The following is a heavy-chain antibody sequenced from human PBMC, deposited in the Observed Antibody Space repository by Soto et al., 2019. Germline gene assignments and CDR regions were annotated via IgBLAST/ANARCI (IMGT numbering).Heavy chain of an antibody. Sequence: TSETLSLTCTVSGGSISSSSYYWGWIRQPQGKGLEWIGSIYYSGSTYYNPSLKSRVTISVDTSKNQFSLKLSSVTAADTAVYYCARRLYYDSSGFEGGGMDVWGQGTTVT. V-gene: IGHV4-39*01. CDR1: GGSISSSSYY. CDR2: IYYSGST. J-gene: IGHJ6*02. CDR3: ARRLYYDSSGFEGGGMDV. D-gene: IGHD3-22*01.